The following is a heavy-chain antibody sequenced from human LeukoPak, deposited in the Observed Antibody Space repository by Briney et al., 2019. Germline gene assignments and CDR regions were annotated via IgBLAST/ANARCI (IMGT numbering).Heavy chain of an antibody. V-gene: IGHV5-51*01. J-gene: IGHJ4*02. CDR1: GYSFTSYW. Sequence: GESLKISCKGSGYSFTSYWIGWVRQMPGKGLEWMGIIYPGDSDTRYSPSFQGQVTISADKSIGTAYLQWSSLKASDTAMYYCARGDLVLMVYATHFDYWGQGTLVTVSS. D-gene: IGHD2-8*01. CDR3: ARGDLVLMVYATHFDY. CDR2: IYPGDSDT.